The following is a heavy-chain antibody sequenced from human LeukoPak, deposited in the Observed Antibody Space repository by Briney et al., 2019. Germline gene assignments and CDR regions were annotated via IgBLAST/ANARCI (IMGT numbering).Heavy chain of an antibody. J-gene: IGHJ4*02. V-gene: IGHV2-5*02. CDR2: IYWDDDK. Sequence: SGPTLVKPTQTLTLTCTFSGFSLSTSGVGVGWIRQPPGKALEWLALIYWDDDKRYSPSLKSRLTITKDTSKNQVVLTMTNMDPVDTATYYCATFRTRVVVAYFDHWGQGTLVTVSS. CDR3: ATFRTRVVVAYFDH. D-gene: IGHD2-15*01. CDR1: GFSLSTSGVG.